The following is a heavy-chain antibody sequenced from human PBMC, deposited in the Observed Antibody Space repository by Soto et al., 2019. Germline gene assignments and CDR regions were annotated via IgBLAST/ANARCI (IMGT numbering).Heavy chain of an antibody. CDR3: ARRKGAYSGYDPTYFDY. CDR2: KYPGDSDT. D-gene: IGHD5-12*01. J-gene: IGHJ4*02. V-gene: IGHV5-51*01. CDR1: GYNFTNYW. Sequence: PGESLKISCKGSGYNFTNYWIGWVRQMPGTGLEWMGIKYPGDSDTRYSPSFHGQVTISVDKSISTAYLQWTSLKAPDTAMYYCARRKGAYSGYDPTYFDYWGQGALVTVSS.